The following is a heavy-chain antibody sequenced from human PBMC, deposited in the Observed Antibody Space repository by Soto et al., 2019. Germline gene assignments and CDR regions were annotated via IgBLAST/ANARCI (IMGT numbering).Heavy chain of an antibody. J-gene: IGHJ1*01. Sequence: PGGPLRLSSAASGFTFSSYAMSWVRQAPGKGLEWVSAISGSGGSTYYADSVKGRFTISRDNSKNTLYLQMNSLRAEDTAVYYCAKYSAGGWYFQHWGQGTLVTVSS. CDR3: AKYSAGGWYFQH. CDR2: ISGSGGST. CDR1: GFTFSSYA. D-gene: IGHD6-13*01. V-gene: IGHV3-23*01.